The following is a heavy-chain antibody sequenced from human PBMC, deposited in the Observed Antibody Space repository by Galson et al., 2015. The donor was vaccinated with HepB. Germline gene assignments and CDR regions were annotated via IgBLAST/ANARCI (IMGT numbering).Heavy chain of an antibody. CDR2: IIPIFGTA. Sequence: SCKASGGTFSSYAISWVRQAPGQGLEWMGGIIPIFGTANYARKFQGRVTITADESTSTAYMELSSLRSEDTAVYYCARVVLPYYYYYYMDVWGKGTTVTVSS. CDR1: GGTFSSYA. V-gene: IGHV1-69*01. J-gene: IGHJ6*03. CDR3: ARVVLPYYYYYYMDV.